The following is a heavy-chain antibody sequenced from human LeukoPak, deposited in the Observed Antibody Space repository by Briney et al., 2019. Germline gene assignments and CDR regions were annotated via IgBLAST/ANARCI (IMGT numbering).Heavy chain of an antibody. CDR3: ARDRDSSGYYSYFDY. J-gene: IGHJ4*02. CDR1: GYTFTGYY. V-gene: IGHV1-2*02. D-gene: IGHD3-22*01. Sequence: GASVKVSCKASGYTFTGYYKHWVRQAPGQGLEWMGWINPNSGGTNYAQKFQGRVTMTRDTSISTAYMELSRLRSDDTAVYYCARDRDSSGYYSYFDYWGQGTLVTVSS. CDR2: INPNSGGT.